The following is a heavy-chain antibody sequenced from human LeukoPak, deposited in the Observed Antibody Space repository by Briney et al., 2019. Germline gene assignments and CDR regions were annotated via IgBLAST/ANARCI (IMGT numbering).Heavy chain of an antibody. CDR1: GGSIGRNSFS. J-gene: IGHJ4*02. D-gene: IGHD4-17*01. CDR3: ARDRNYGDYGSYYFDH. CDR2: IYHSGST. Sequence: PSQTLSLTCAVSGGSIGRNSFSWNWIRQPPGKGLEWIGDIYHSGSTYYNPSLESRVTISIGRSKNQFSLKLRSVTAADTAVYYCARDRNYGDYGSYYFDHWGQGILVTVSS. V-gene: IGHV4-30-2*01.